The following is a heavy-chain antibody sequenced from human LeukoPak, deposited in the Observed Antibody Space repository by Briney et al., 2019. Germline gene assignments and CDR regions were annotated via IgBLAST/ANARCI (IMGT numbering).Heavy chain of an antibody. D-gene: IGHD3-10*01. V-gene: IGHV4-59*01. CDR3: ARVRDYYASGSYPHDY. J-gene: IGHJ4*02. Sequence: SETLSLTCTVSGGSISSYYWSWIRQPPGKGLEWIGYIYYSGSTNYNPSLKSRVTISVDTSKNQFSLKLSSVTAADTAVYYCARVRDYYASGSYPHDYWGQGTLVTVSS. CDR1: GGSISSYY. CDR2: IYYSGST.